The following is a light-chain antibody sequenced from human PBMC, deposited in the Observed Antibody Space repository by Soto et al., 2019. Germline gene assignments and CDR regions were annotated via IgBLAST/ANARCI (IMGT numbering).Light chain of an antibody. CDR1: SSDIDAYNY. CDR3: GSYTTSSNYV. V-gene: IGLV2-14*01. J-gene: IGLJ1*01. Sequence: SVLTQPASVSGSPGQSVTTSCTGTSSDIDAYNYVSWYQQHPGKAPKLMIYDVSNRPSGISNRFSGSKSGNTASLTISGLQAEDEADYYCGSYTTSSNYVFGTGTKVTVL. CDR2: DVS.